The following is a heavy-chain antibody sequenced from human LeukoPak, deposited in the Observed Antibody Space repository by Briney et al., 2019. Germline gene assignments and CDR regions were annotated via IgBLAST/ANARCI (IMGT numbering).Heavy chain of an antibody. J-gene: IGHJ4*02. CDR2: IYYSGST. CDR1: GGSISSYY. Sequence: SETLSLTCTVSGGSISSYYWSWIRQPPGKGLEWIGYIYYSGSTNYNPSLKSRATISVDTSKNQFSLKLSSVTAADTAVYYCAREIPLEYSSPYFDYWGQGTLVTVSS. V-gene: IGHV4-59*01. CDR3: AREIPLEYSSPYFDY. D-gene: IGHD6-6*01.